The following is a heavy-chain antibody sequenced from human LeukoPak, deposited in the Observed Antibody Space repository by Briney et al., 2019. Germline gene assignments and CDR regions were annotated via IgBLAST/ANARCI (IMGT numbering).Heavy chain of an antibody. CDR1: GFTFSDHY. Sequence: GGSLRLSCAASGFTFSDHYMSWIRQAPGKGLEWVSYISSSGSTIYYADSVKGRFTISRDNAKNSLYLQMNSLRAEDTAVYYCARKGRRGIAVAGTGDAFDIWGQGTMVTVSS. CDR2: ISSSGSTI. D-gene: IGHD6-19*01. J-gene: IGHJ3*02. CDR3: ARKGRRGIAVAGTGDAFDI. V-gene: IGHV3-11*01.